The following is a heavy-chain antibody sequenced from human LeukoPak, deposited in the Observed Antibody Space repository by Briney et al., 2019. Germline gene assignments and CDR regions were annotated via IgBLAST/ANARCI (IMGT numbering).Heavy chain of an antibody. Sequence: GRSLRLSCAASGFTFSHYALHWVRQAPGKGLEWVALIGHDGADKYYADSVKGRFTISRDNSKNTLYLHMNSLRAEDTAVFHCAKSLGTAMVRGVIDYWGQGTPVTVSS. CDR3: AKSLGTAMVRGVIDY. V-gene: IGHV3-30*04. J-gene: IGHJ4*02. CDR1: GFTFSHYA. D-gene: IGHD3-10*01. CDR2: IGHDGADK.